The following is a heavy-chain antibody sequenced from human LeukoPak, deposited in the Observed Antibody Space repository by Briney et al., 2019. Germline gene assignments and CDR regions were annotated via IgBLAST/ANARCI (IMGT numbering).Heavy chain of an antibody. Sequence: PSETLSLTCTVSGGSISSYYWSWIRQPPGKGLEWIGYIYYSGSTNYNPSLKSRVTISVDTSKNQFSLKLSSVTAADTAVYYCARDRGIAAAGTYYGMDVWGQGTTVTVSS. CDR3: ARDRGIAAAGTYYGMDV. CDR1: GGSISSYY. V-gene: IGHV4-59*12. J-gene: IGHJ6*02. CDR2: IYYSGST. D-gene: IGHD6-13*01.